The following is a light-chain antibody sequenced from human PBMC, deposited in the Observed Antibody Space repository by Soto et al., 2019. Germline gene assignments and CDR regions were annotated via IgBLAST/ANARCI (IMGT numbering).Light chain of an antibody. CDR3: QQSYGTPRT. J-gene: IGKJ2*01. CDR2: GAS. Sequence: DIQMTQSPSSLSASVGDRVTITCRASQSVSDSLNWYQHKPGKAPNLLIFGASNLQSGVPSRFSGSGSGTDFTLTINSLQPEDFATYYCQQSYGTPRTFGQGTKLEIK. CDR1: QSVSDS. V-gene: IGKV1-39*01.